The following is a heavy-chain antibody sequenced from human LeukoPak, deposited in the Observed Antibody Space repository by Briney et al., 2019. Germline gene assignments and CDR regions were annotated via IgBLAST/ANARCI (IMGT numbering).Heavy chain of an antibody. CDR2: ISVYNGNT. CDR3: AREARHLDLERGYNYYYMDV. Sequence: ASVKVSCKASGYTFTTYDISWVRQAPGQGLEWMGWISVYNGNTNYAQKLQGRVTMTTDTSTSTAYMELRSLRSDDTAVYFCAREARHLDLERGYNYYYMDVWGKGTTVTVSS. J-gene: IGHJ6*03. D-gene: IGHD3-9*01. V-gene: IGHV1-18*01. CDR1: GYTFTTYD.